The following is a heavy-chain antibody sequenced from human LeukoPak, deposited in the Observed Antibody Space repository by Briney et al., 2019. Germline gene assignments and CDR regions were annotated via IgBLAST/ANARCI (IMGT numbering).Heavy chain of an antibody. J-gene: IGHJ3*02. V-gene: IGHV4-59*12. CDR3: ARGNRPYGEHEAFDI. CDR1: GGSISSYY. Sequence: PSETLSLTCTDSGGSISSYYWSWIRQPPGKGLEWIGYIYYSGSTNYNPSLQSRVTISVDTSKNQFSLKVSSVSAADTAVYYCARGNRPYGEHEAFDIWGHGTTVTVSP. D-gene: IGHD3-10*01. CDR2: IYYSGST.